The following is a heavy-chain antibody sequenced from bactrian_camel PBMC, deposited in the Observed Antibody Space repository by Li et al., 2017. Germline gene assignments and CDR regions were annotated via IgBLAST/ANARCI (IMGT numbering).Heavy chain of an antibody. CDR1: GFPLSTYC. J-gene: IGHJ4*01. CDR2: LIDAHRST. D-gene: IGHD2*01. Sequence: VQLVESGGASVQAGGSLRLSCAASGFPLSTYCMGWFRQGPGEERAGVALIDAHRSTVYADSVKGRFTISKDSATNTLYLQMNNLNLEDTAMYYCAAALPRMTWWLLLRSREYSYWGQGTQVTVS. V-gene: IGHV3S44*01. CDR3: AAALPRMTWWLLLRSREYSY.